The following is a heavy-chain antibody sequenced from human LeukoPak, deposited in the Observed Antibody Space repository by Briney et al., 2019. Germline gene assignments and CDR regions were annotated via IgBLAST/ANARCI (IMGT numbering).Heavy chain of an antibody. V-gene: IGHV1-69-2*01. CDR1: GYTFTDYY. CDR3: ATDRGIAAAGALDY. Sequence: ATVKISCKVSGYTFTDYYMHWGQQAPGKGLEWMGLVDPEDGETIYAEKFQGRVTITADTSTDTAYMELSSLRSEDTAVYYCATDRGIAAAGALDYWGQGTLVTVSS. D-gene: IGHD6-13*01. CDR2: VDPEDGET. J-gene: IGHJ4*02.